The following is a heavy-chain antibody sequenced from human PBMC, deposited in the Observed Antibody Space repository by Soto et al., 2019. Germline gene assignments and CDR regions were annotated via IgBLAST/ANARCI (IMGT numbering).Heavy chain of an antibody. CDR1: GFTFSAYA. Sequence: EVQLLESGGALEQPGGSLRLSCAASGFTFSAYAMGWVRQPPGKGLEWVASIGVSDGSRYYADSVKGRFSISRDNPENTEYLQMTGLRAEDTAVYYCVKDTPAWRQVWGYDYWGQGVQVTVSS. CDR2: IGVSDGSR. D-gene: IGHD7-27*01. CDR3: VKDTPAWRQVWGYDY. J-gene: IGHJ4*02. V-gene: IGHV3-23*01.